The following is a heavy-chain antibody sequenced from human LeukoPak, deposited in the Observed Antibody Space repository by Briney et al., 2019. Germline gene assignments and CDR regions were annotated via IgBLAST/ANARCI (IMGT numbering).Heavy chain of an antibody. V-gene: IGHV1-8*01. D-gene: IGHD6-6*01. CDR3: ARGRGRIAARRDWFDP. CDR2: MNPNSGNT. J-gene: IGHJ5*02. Sequence: ASVKVSCKASGYTFTSYDINWVRQATGQGLEWMGWMNPNSGNTGYAQKFRGRVTMTRNTSISTAYMELSSLRSEDTAVYYCARGRGRIAARRDWFDPWGQGTLVTVSS. CDR1: GYTFTSYD.